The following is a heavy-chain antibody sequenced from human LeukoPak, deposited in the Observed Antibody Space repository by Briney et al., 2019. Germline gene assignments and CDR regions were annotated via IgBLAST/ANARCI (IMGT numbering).Heavy chain of an antibody. V-gene: IGHV3-9*01. CDR2: INWNGGGT. Sequence: GRSLRLSCAATGFTFKDYGMHWVRQPPGKGLEWVSSINWNGGGTDYADSVKGRFTISRDNVKNSLHLQLSSLRPEDTALYYCAKHMRATNTYSFFGLDVWGQGTTVTVSS. D-gene: IGHD1-26*01. CDR1: GFTFKDYG. J-gene: IGHJ6*02. CDR3: AKHMRATNTYSFFGLDV.